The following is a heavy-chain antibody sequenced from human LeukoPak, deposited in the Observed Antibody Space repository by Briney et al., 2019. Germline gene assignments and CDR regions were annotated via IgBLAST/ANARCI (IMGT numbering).Heavy chain of an antibody. Sequence: SETLSLTCNVSGGSINNYYWSWLRQPPGKGLEWIGYIYFTGGTNYNPSLKSRVTMSIDTSKNQFSLKLNSVTAADTAFYYCARGGGLFDYWGQGSLVTVSS. CDR3: ARGGGLFDY. V-gene: IGHV4-59*01. CDR2: IYFTGGT. D-gene: IGHD3-10*01. CDR1: GGSINNYY. J-gene: IGHJ4*02.